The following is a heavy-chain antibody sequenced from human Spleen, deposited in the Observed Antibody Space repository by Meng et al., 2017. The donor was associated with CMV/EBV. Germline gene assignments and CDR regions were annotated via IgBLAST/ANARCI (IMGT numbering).Heavy chain of an antibody. CDR3: ARDLRRYFDY. D-gene: IGHD1-14*01. J-gene: IGHJ4*02. Sequence: RMSCAVCGFSVRSNYMSWVRQAPGKGLEWVSVIYTGGSTYYADSVQGRFTISRDNSKNMLYLQMNSLRAEDTAIYYCARDLRRYFDYWGQGTLVTVSS. CDR2: IYTGGST. CDR1: GFSVRSNY. V-gene: IGHV3-53*01.